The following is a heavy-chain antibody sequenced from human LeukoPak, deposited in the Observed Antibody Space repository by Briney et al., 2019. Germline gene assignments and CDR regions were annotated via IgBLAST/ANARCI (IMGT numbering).Heavy chain of an antibody. V-gene: IGHV3-33*06. CDR3: AKDIRGYSYGPFDY. CDR2: IWYDGSNK. D-gene: IGHD5-18*01. CDR1: GFTFSSYG. J-gene: IGHJ4*02. Sequence: GGSLRLSCAASGFTFSSYGMHWVRQAPGKGLEWVAVIWYDGSNKYYADSVKGRFAISRDNSKNTLYLQMNSLRAEDTAVYYCAKDIRGYSYGPFDYWGQGTLVTVSS.